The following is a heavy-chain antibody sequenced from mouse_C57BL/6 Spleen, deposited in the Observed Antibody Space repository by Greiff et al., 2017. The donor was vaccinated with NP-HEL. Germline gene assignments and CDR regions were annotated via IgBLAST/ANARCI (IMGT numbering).Heavy chain of an antibody. CDR1: GFTFSRYG. CDR3: ARHYYGSSYAYFDY. D-gene: IGHD1-1*01. J-gene: IGHJ2*01. V-gene: IGHV5-6*01. CDR2: ISSGGSYT. Sequence: DVQLVESGGDLVKPGGSLTLSCAASGFTFSRYGMSWFRQTPDKRLEWVATISSGGSYTYYPDSVKGRFTISRDNAKNTLYMQMSSLKSEDTAMYYCARHYYGSSYAYFDYWGQGTTLTVSS.